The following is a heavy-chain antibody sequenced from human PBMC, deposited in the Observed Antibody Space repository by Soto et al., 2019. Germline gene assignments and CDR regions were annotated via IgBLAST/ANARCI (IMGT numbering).Heavy chain of an antibody. CDR1: GGSISSGDYY. CDR3: ARDLGYYKGSGRGSLDI. D-gene: IGHD3-22*01. CDR2: IYYSGST. V-gene: IGHV4-30-4*01. Sequence: LCGGSISSGDYYWSWIRQPPGKGLEWIGYIYYSGSTYYNPSLKSRVTISVDTSKNQFSLKLSSVTAADTAVYYCARDLGYYKGSGRGSLDIWGKGTMFTVSS. J-gene: IGHJ3*02.